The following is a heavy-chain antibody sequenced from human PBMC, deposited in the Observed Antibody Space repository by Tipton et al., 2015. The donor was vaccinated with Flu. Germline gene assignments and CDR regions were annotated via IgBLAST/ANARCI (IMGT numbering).Heavy chain of an antibody. Sequence: TLSLTCTVSSGSIRSTNYFCAWIRQPPGKRLELIGSIFPSGTTYYNPSLKSRVTISVDTPKPQFSLMLRSVTAADTAVYYCARLSYYDVDLKNFYFDYWGQGALVTVSS. V-gene: IGHV4-39*01. CDR1: SGSIRSTNYF. D-gene: IGHD3-10*02. CDR3: ARLSYYDVDLKNFYFDY. J-gene: IGHJ4*02. CDR2: IFPSGTT.